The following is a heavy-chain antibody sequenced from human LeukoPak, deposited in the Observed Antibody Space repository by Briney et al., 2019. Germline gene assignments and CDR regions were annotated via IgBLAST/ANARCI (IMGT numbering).Heavy chain of an antibody. V-gene: IGHV1-18*01. D-gene: IGHD2-2*01. J-gene: IGHJ4*02. Sequence: GASVKVSCKASGYTFISYGISWVRRAPGQGLEWMGWISAYNGNTNYAQKLQGRVTMTTDTSTSTAYMELRSLRSDDTAVYYCARAPFWGYCSSTSCLPDYWGQGTLVTVSS. CDR3: ARAPFWGYCSSTSCLPDY. CDR2: ISAYNGNT. CDR1: GYTFISYG.